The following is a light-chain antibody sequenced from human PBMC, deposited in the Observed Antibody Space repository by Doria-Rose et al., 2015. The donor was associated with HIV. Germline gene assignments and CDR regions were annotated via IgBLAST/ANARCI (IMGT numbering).Light chain of an antibody. CDR1: EAISSW. J-gene: IGKJ5*01. V-gene: IGKV1-12*01. CDR2: AAS. Sequence: DIQVTQSPSSVSASVGDRVTITCRASEAISSWLVWYQQRPGKAPKVLIYAASTLQSGVPSRFSGSGFGTDFTHTISNLQLEDFATYYCQQSNSFPITFGQGTRLEIK. CDR3: QQSNSFPIT.